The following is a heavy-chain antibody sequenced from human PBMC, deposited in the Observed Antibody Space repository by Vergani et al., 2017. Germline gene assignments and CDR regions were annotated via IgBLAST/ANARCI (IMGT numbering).Heavy chain of an antibody. J-gene: IGHJ4*02. V-gene: IGHV1-2*02. CDR1: GYTFTGYY. CDR2: INPNSGGT. D-gene: IGHD2-2*01. CDR3: ARDVGIVVVPAASDYFDY. Sequence: QVQLVQSGAEVKKPGASVKVSCKASGYTFTGYYMHWVRQAPGQGLEWMGCINPNSGGTNYAQKFQGRVTMTRDTSISTAYMELSRLRSDDTAVYYCARDVGIVVVPAASDYFDYWGQGTLVTVSS.